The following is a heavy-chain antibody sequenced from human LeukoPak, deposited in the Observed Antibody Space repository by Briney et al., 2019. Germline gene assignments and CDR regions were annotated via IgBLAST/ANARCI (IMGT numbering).Heavy chain of an antibody. CDR2: ITGSGGGT. J-gene: IGHJ5*02. D-gene: IGHD3-10*01. V-gene: IGHV3-23*01. CDR3: ARETDYYGSGIVANWFDP. Sequence: RPGGSLRLSCAASGFTFSSYAMSWVRQAPGKGLEWVSTITGSGGGTYYADSVKGRFSISRDNAKNSLYLQMNSLRAEDTAVYYCARETDYYGSGIVANWFDPWGQGTLVTVSS. CDR1: GFTFSSYA.